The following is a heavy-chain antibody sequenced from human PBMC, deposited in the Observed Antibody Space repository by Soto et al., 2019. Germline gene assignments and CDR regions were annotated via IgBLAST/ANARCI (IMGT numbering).Heavy chain of an antibody. Sequence: EVQLLESGGGLVQTGGSLRLSCAASGFTFSSYAMRWVRQAPVKGLAWVSAISGSGGSTYYADSVKGRFTISRDNSKNTLYLQMNSLRAEDTAVYYCARRGSGSYYDYWGQGTLVTVSS. J-gene: IGHJ4*02. CDR2: ISGSGGST. V-gene: IGHV3-23*01. CDR1: GFTFSSYA. CDR3: ARRGSGSYYDY. D-gene: IGHD1-26*01.